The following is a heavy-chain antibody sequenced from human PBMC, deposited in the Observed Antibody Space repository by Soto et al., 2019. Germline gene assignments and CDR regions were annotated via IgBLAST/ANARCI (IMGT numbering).Heavy chain of an antibody. Sequence: PGGSLRLSCVACGFSFSNYNMNWVRQAPGKGLEWVSYITDSSDTVPYADSVRGRFTISRDNAESSLYLQLNRLRDEDTAVYFCARDFGHGYYLDYWGRGTLVTVSS. CDR2: ITDSSDTV. V-gene: IGHV3-48*02. D-gene: IGHD3-3*01. J-gene: IGHJ4*02. CDR3: ARDFGHGYYLDY. CDR1: GFSFSNYN.